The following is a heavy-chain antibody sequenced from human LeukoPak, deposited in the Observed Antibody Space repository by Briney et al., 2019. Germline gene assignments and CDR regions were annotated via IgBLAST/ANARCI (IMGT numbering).Heavy chain of an antibody. CDR2: IYYSGST. CDR3: ARFSYYYGMDV. J-gene: IGHJ6*02. Sequence: SETLSLTCTVSGGSISSYYWSWIRQPPGKGLEWIGYIYYSGSTNYNPSLKSRVTISVDTSKNQFSLKLSSVTAADTAVYYCARFSYYYGMDVWGQGTTVTASS. CDR1: GGSISSYY. V-gene: IGHV4-59*08.